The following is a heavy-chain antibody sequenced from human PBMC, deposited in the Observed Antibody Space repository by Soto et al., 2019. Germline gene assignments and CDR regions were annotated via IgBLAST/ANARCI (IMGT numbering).Heavy chain of an antibody. CDR1: GFTFSSYG. CDR2: IWYDASNK. D-gene: IGHD6-19*01. V-gene: IGHV3-33*01. Sequence: QVQLVESGGGVVQPGRSLRLSCAASGFTFSSYGMHWVRQAPGKGLEWVAVIWYDASNKYYADSVKGRFTISRDNSKXXRXLQRNSRRAEDTAVYYCARDCAGYSSGWYQRGGFDYWGQGTLVTVSS. CDR3: ARDCAGYSSGWYQRGGFDY. J-gene: IGHJ4*02.